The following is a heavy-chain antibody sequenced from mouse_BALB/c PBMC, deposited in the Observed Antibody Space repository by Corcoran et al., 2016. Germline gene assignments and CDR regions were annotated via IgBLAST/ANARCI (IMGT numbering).Heavy chain of an antibody. D-gene: IGHD2-12*01. J-gene: IGHJ1*01. CDR2: INTYTGEP. CDR1: GYTFTNYG. V-gene: IGHV9-3-1*01. Sequence: QIQLVQSGPELKKPGETVKISCKASGYTFTNYGMNWVKQAPGKGLKWMGWINTYTGEPTYADDFKGRFAFSLETSASTAYLQINNLKNEDTATYFCARWCYDWYFDVWGAGTTVTVSS. CDR3: ARWCYDWYFDV.